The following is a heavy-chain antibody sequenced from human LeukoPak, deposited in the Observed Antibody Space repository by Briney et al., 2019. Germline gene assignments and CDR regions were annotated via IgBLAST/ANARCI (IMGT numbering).Heavy chain of an antibody. D-gene: IGHD5-24*01. CDR3: ARHDAEMATTHDY. J-gene: IGHJ4*02. CDR1: GGSISSGSYY. V-gene: IGHV4-61*02. Sequence: SETLSLTCTVSGGSISSGSYYWSWIRQPAGKGLEWIGRIYPSGSTNYNPSLKSRVTISVDTSKNQFSLKLSSVTAADTAVYFCARHDAEMATTHDYWGQGTLVTVSS. CDR2: IYPSGST.